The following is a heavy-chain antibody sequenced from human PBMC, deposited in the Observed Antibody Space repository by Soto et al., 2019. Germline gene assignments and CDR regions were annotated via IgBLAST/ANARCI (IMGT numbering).Heavy chain of an antibody. V-gene: IGHV4-59*08. CDR3: ARGKPAPVRSDYYYYGMDV. CDR1: GGSISSYY. J-gene: IGHJ6*02. D-gene: IGHD6-25*01. Sequence: SETLSLTCTVSGGSISSYYWSWIRQPPGKGLEWIGYIYYSGSTNYNPSLKSRVTISVDTSKNQFSLKLSSVTAADTAVYYCARGKPAPVRSDYYYYGMDVWGQGTTVTVSS. CDR2: IYYSGST.